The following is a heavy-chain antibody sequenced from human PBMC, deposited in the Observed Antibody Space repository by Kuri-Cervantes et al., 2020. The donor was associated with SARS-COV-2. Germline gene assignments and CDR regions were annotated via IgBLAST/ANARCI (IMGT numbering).Heavy chain of an antibody. CDR1: GFTFSNYA. D-gene: IGHD3-10*01. J-gene: IGHJ4*02. Sequence: GESLKISCAASGFTFSNYAMHWVRQAPGKGLEWVSIIYWGGGTDYADSVKGRFNISRDHSKNTVSLQMNSLRAEDTAVYYCAKDLGRGALIKYYFDYWGQGTLVTVSS. CDR3: AKDLGRGALIKYYFDY. CDR2: IYWGGGT. V-gene: IGHV3-66*01.